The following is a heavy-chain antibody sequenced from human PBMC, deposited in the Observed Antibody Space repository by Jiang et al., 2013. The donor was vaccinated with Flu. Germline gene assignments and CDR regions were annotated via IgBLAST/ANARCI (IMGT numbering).Heavy chain of an antibody. CDR1: GYTFTSSD. CDR3: AKAPYYGWGSPFDY. J-gene: IGHJ4*02. V-gene: IGHV1-8*01. Sequence: SGAEVKKPGASVKVSCKTSGYTFTSSDINWVRQATGQGLEWMGRLNPNSGYTGYAQSLQGRVTMTRNASISTAYMELSSLRSEDTAVYYCAKAPYYGWGSPFDYWGQGTLVTVSS. D-gene: IGHD3-10*01. CDR2: LNPNSGYT.